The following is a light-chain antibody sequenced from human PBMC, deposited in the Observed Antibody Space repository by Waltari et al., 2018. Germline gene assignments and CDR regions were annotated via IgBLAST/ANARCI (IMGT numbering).Light chain of an antibody. CDR3: SSYTSSGGV. J-gene: IGLJ2*01. CDR2: DVY. Sequence: QSALTQPASVSGSPGQAIIISCTGTGSDVGDYDYVSWYQQYPGKAPRLIIYDVYNRPSGVSNRFCGSKSDNTASLTISGLQAEDESVYYCSSYTSSGGVFGGGTKLTVL. CDR1: GSDVGDYDY. V-gene: IGLV2-14*01.